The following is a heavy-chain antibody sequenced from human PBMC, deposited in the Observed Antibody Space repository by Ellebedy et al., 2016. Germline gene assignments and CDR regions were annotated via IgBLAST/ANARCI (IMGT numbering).Heavy chain of an antibody. D-gene: IGHD6-19*01. J-gene: IGHJ6*03. CDR3: ARGKRGIAVVPHDMDV. Sequence: SETLSLXXNVSGGSINSVGDYWSWIRQHPGKGLEWIGYIYYSGSTHYSPPLQSRVTISVDTSKNQFALKLSSVTAADTAVYYCARGKRGIAVVPHDMDVWGKGTTVTVSS. CDR2: IYYSGST. V-gene: IGHV4-31*03. CDR1: GGSINSVGDY.